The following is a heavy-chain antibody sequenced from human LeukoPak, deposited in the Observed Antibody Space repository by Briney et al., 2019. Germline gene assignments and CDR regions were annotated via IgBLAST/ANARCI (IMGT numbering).Heavy chain of an antibody. CDR2: IKRDGSER. V-gene: IGHV3-7*01. D-gene: IGHD6-19*01. CDR1: GFTFTTFW. Sequence: GGSLRLSCAASGFTFTTFWMSWVRQAPGKGLEWVANIKRDGSERYYVDSVKGRFTISRDNAKNSLYLQMNSLRAEDAGVYYCAGSGWQVYLDYWGQGALVTVSS. J-gene: IGHJ4*02. CDR3: AGSGWQVYLDY.